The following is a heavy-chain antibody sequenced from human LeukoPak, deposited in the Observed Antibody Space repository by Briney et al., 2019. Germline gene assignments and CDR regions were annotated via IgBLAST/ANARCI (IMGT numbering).Heavy chain of an antibody. V-gene: IGHV3-11*01. Sequence: GGSLRLSCAVSVFTFSDYYMSWIRQAPGKGLEWVSYVSSGGSTISHADSVKGRFTISRDNAENSLYLQMNSLRAEDTAVYYCARRAAGGRCFDYWGQGTLVTVSS. J-gene: IGHJ4*02. CDR3: ARRAAGGRCFDY. D-gene: IGHD6-13*01. CDR1: VFTFSDYY. CDR2: VSSGGSTI.